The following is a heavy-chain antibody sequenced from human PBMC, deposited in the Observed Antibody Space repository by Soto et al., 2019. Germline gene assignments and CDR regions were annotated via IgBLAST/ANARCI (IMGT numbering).Heavy chain of an antibody. CDR3: AREIVATIGFDY. D-gene: IGHD5-12*01. CDR2: ISYDGSDK. CDR1: GFTFSRSA. J-gene: IGHJ4*02. V-gene: IGHV3-30-3*01. Sequence: GGSLRLSCAASGFTFSRSAMHWVRQAPGKGLEWVAVISYDGSDKHFADSVKGRFTISRDNSKNTLYLQMNSLRPEDTAVYYCAREIVATIGFDYWGQGALVTVSS.